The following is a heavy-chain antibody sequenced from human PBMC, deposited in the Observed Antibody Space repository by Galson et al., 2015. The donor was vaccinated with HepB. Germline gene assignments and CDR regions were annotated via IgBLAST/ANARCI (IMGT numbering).Heavy chain of an antibody. V-gene: IGHV3-30*04. CDR3: TYSDHLETDY. CDR2: ISHADTTE. Sequence: SLRLSCAASGFTFSSYAMHWVRQAPGKGLEWVAFISHADTTEDYADSVRGRFSVSRDNSKDILYLQMNRLRTDDTAVYWCTYSDHLETDYWGQGTLVTVSS. D-gene: IGHD4-17*01. CDR1: GFTFSSYA. J-gene: IGHJ4*02.